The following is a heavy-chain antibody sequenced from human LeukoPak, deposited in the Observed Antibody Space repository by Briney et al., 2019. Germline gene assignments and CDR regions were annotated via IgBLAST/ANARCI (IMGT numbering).Heavy chain of an antibody. J-gene: IGHJ4*02. CDR2: ISSSSSYI. V-gene: IGHV3-21*01. CDR1: GFAFSSYS. Sequence: GSLRLSCAASGFAFSSYSMNWVRQAPGKGLEWVSSISSSSSYIYYADSVKGRFTISRDNAKNSLYLQMNSLRAEDTAVYYCARDVAAAGYYWGQGTLVTVSS. CDR3: ARDVAAAGYY. D-gene: IGHD6-13*01.